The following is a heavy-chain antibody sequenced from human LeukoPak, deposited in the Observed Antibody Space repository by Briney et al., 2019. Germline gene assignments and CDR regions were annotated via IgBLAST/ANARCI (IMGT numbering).Heavy chain of an antibody. V-gene: IGHV4-39*01. CDR3: ARRRVSVVVVPAAQDAFDI. Sequence: SETLSLTCTVSGGSISSSSYYWGWIRPPPGKGLEWIGSIYYSGSTYYNPSLKSRVTISVDTSKNQFSLKLSSVTAADTAVYYCARRRVSVVVVPAAQDAFDIWGQGTMVTVSS. D-gene: IGHD2-2*01. J-gene: IGHJ3*02. CDR1: GGSISSSSYY. CDR2: IYYSGST.